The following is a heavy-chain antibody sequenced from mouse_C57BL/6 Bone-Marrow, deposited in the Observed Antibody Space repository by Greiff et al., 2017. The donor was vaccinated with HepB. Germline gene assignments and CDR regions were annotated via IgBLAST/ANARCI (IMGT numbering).Heavy chain of an antibody. J-gene: IGHJ2*01. V-gene: IGHV1-81*01. CDR3: ARKIFYYGLYY. CDR2: IYPRSGNT. D-gene: IGHD2-1*01. CDR1: GYTFTSYG. Sequence: VQLQQSGAELARPGASVKLSCKASGYTFTSYGISWVKQRTGQGLEWIGEIYPRSGNTYYNEKFKGKATLTADKSSSTAYMELRSLTSEDSAVYFCARKIFYYGLYYRGQGTTLTVSS.